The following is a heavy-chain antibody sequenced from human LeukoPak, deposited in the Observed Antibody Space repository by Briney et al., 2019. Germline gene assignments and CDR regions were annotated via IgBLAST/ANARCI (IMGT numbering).Heavy chain of an antibody. CDR3: ARVNWYRFDY. D-gene: IGHD1-20*01. V-gene: IGHV4-61*01. J-gene: IGHJ4*02. CDR1: GGSITGDNYY. CDR2: IYYSGST. Sequence: PSETLSLTCSVSGGSITGDNYYWGWIRQPPGKGLEWIGYIYYSGSTNYNPSLKSRVTISVDTSKNQFSLKLSSVTAADTAVYYCARVNWYRFDYWGQGTLVTVSS.